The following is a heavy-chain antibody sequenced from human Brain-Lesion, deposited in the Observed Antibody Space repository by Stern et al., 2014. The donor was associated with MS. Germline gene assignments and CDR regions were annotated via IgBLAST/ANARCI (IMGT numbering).Heavy chain of an antibody. CDR3: ARDQRGITIFGVVTDYYYLGMDV. CDR1: GYIFTGYY. Sequence: QMQLVQSGAEVKKPGASVKVSCKTSGYIFTGYYIHWVRQAPGQGLEWMAWINPNTGGTKYAQKFQGRVTMSRDTSISTAYVELSSLTSDDTAVYYCARDQRGITIFGVVTDYYYLGMDVWGQGTTATVSS. CDR2: INPNTGGT. D-gene: IGHD3-3*01. J-gene: IGHJ6*02. V-gene: IGHV1-2*02.